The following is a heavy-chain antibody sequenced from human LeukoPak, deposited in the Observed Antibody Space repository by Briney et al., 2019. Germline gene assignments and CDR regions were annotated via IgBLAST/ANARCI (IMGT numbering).Heavy chain of an antibody. Sequence: GGSLLLSSAASGSTFSINYMTWVRQAPGTGLEWVSVIYGGGGTYYADSVKGRFTISRDNSKNTLYLQMNSLRAEDTAVYYCAREGGGPSGPLDYWGQGTLVTVSS. CDR1: GSTFSINY. V-gene: IGHV3-66*01. CDR2: IYGGGGT. J-gene: IGHJ4*02. CDR3: AREGGGPSGPLDY. D-gene: IGHD3-3*01.